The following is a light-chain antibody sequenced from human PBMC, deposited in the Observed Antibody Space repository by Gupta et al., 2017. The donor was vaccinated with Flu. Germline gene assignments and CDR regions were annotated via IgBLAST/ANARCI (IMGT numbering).Light chain of an antibody. J-gene: IGLJ3*02. Sequence: GHTVRMTSTGDIVRSYYPGWYQQKPAQATVLLIDVKSSRPSGIPDRFSGSKSGRTADSNTTGAQAEDEADDYCHYPDSSSNNWVFGGGTKLTVL. CDR1: IVRSYY. V-gene: IGLV3-19*01. CDR2: VKS. CDR3: HYPDSSSNNWV.